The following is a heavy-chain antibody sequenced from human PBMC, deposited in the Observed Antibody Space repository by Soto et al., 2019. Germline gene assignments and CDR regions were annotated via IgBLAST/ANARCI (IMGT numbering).Heavy chain of an antibody. D-gene: IGHD1-1*01. CDR3: VRVKRQGGTWHNSYCMDV. J-gene: IGHJ6*02. CDR1: GYTLSEFS. Sequence: QVQLVQSGAEVKKPGAAVKVSCKVFGYTLSEFSLHWVRQAPGKGLEWMGGFDPEDGETTYAQKFQGRLTMTEETSAETAYMELTRLRFEDTAMYYCVRVKRQGGTWHNSYCMDVWGQGTTVTISS. CDR2: FDPEDGET. V-gene: IGHV1-24*01.